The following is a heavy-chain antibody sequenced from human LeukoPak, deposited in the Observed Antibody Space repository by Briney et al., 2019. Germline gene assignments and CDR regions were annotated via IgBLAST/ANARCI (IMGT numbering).Heavy chain of an antibody. J-gene: IGHJ4*02. D-gene: IGHD2-2*02. CDR3: ARGIVVVPAAISLSRPGARFDY. V-gene: IGHV4-59*12. CDR2: IYYSGST. Sequence: SETLSLTCTVSGGSISSYYWSWIRQPPGKGLEWIGYIYYSGSTNYNPSLKSRVTISVDTSKNQFSLKLSSVTAADTAVYYCARGIVVVPAAISLSRPGARFDYWGQGTLVTVSS. CDR1: GGSISSYY.